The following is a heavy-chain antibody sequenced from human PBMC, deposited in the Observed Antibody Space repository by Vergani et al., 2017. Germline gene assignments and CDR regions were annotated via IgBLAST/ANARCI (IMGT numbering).Heavy chain of an antibody. CDR1: GFTFSSNW. D-gene: IGHD6-13*01. Sequence: EVQLVESGGGLVQPGGSLRLSCAASGFTFSSNWMSWVRQAPGKGLEWVANIKQDGSEKYYVDSVKGRFTISRDNAKNSLYLQMNSLRAEDTAVYYCARVHSSSWYTLGAFDIWGQGTMVTVSS. CDR3: ARVHSSSWYTLGAFDI. CDR2: IKQDGSEK. J-gene: IGHJ3*02. V-gene: IGHV3-7*01.